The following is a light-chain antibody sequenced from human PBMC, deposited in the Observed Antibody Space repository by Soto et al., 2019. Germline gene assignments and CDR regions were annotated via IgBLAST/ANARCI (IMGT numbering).Light chain of an antibody. CDR3: QQHGSSPWT. J-gene: IGKJ1*01. Sequence: EIVLTQSPGTLSLSPGERATLSCRASQSINNNYLAWFQQKPGQAPRLLIHGASIRATAIPARFSGSASGTDFTPPISRLEPEDFAVYYCQQHGSSPWTFGQGTKVEIK. CDR1: QSINNNY. CDR2: GAS. V-gene: IGKV3-20*01.